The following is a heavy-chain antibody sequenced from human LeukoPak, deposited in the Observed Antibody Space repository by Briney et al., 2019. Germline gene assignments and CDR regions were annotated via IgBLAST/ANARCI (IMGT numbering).Heavy chain of an antibody. J-gene: IGHJ4*02. Sequence: GGSLRLSCAASGFTVSSNYMSWVRQAPGKGLAWVSVIYSGGSTYYADSVKGRFTISRDNSKNTLYLQMNSLRAEDTAVYYCARYVPLSADSSGGYFDCWGQGTLVTVSS. CDR3: ARYVPLSADSSGGYFDC. D-gene: IGHD3-22*01. CDR1: GFTVSSNY. V-gene: IGHV3-53*01. CDR2: IYSGGST.